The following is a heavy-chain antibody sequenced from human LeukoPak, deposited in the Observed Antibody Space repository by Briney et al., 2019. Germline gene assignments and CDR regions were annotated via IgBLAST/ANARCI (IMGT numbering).Heavy chain of an antibody. CDR3: TVYGDYEVY. D-gene: IGHD4-17*01. V-gene: IGHV1-69*06. CDR2: IIPIFGTA. J-gene: IGHJ4*02. CDR1: GGTFSSYA. Sequence: GSSVKVSCKASGGTFSSYAISWVRQAPGQGLEWMGGIIPIFGTANYAQKFQGRVTITADKSTSTAYMELSSLRSEDTAVNYCTVYGDYEVYWGQGTLVTVSS.